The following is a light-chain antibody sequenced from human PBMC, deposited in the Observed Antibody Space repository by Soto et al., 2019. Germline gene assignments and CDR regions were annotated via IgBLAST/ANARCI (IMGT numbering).Light chain of an antibody. J-gene: IGKJ5*01. CDR3: QQYGSSPPIT. CDR1: QSVSSSY. V-gene: IGKV3-20*01. CDR2: GAF. Sequence: ELVLTQSPGTLSLSPGERATLSFRARQSVSSSYLAWYQQKPGQAPRLLIYGAFSRATGIPDRFSGSGSGTDFTLTISRLEPEDFAVYYCQQYGSSPPITFGQGTRLEIK.